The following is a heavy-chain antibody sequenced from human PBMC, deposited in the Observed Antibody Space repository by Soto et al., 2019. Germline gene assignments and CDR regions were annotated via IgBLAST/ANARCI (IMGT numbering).Heavy chain of an antibody. CDR3: AREFASGYYDTSGNNAFDF. CDR1: GFSFTSYY. V-gene: IGHV1-46*01. Sequence: ASVKVSCKALGFSFTSYYVHWVRQAPGQGLEWMGNINPSVGGTYYAQKFQGRVTLTGDTSTSTVYMELSSMTSDDTAVYYCAREFASGYYDTSGNNAFDFWGQGTMVTVSS. J-gene: IGHJ3*01. D-gene: IGHD3-22*01. CDR2: INPSVGGT.